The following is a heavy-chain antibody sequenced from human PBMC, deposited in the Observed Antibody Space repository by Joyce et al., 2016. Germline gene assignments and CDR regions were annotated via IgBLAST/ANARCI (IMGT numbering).Heavy chain of an antibody. D-gene: IGHD4-11*01. CDR2: IYPGDSET. J-gene: IGHJ1*01. V-gene: IGHV5-51*01. Sequence: EVQLEQSGAEVKKPAESLKISGKGSGYDVTPYWIGWGRQMPGKGLEWMGIIYPGDSETRYSPSFQGKVTISADKSINTAYLQWNRLKASDTAMYYCASGKYSSSWPYWGQGTLVTVSS. CDR3: ASGKYSSSWPY. CDR1: GYDVTPYW.